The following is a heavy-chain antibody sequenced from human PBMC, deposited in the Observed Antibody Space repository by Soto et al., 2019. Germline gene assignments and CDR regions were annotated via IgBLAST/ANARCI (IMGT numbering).Heavy chain of an antibody. CDR1: GFSISTDSAA. CDR3: ARAYSSGWFSYFDF. V-gene: IGHV6-1*01. D-gene: IGHD6-19*01. J-gene: IGHJ4*02. Sequence: LRLTCDISGFSISTDSAAFNCIRQSPSRGLEWLGRSYYRSGWSREYAVSVRGRITINPDTSKNQFSLQLNSVTPEDTAVYYCARAYSSGWFSYFDFWGQGTLVTVSS. CDR2: SYYRSGWSR.